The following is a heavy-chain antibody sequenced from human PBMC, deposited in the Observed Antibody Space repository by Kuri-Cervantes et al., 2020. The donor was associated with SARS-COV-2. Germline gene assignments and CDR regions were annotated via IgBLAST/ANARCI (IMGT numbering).Heavy chain of an antibody. J-gene: IGHJ5*01. V-gene: IGHV1-46*01. CDR1: GYSFTSYY. CDR3: AKEGLGHCSTTSCYPDS. CDR2: INPSGCST. D-gene: IGHD2-2*03. Sequence: ASVKVSCKASGYSFTSYYMHWVRQAPGQGLAWMGIINPSGCSTSYAQKFQGRVTMTRDTSTSTVYMELSSLRSEDTAVYYCAKEGLGHCSTTSCYPDSWGQGTLVTVSS.